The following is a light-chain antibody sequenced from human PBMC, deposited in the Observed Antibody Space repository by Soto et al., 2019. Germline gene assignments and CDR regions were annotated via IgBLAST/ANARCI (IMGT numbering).Light chain of an antibody. Sequence: EIVLTQSPGTLSLSPGERATVSCRASQSVSSTSLAWYQQKPGQAPRLLIYGVSSRATGIPDRFSGSGSGTDFTLTISRLEPEDFAVYYCQQYGSSPCTFGPGTKVEIK. V-gene: IGKV3-20*01. CDR1: QSVSSTS. CDR2: GVS. CDR3: QQYGSSPCT. J-gene: IGKJ3*01.